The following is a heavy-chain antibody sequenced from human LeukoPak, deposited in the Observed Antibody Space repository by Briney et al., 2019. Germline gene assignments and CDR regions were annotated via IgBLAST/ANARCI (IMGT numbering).Heavy chain of an antibody. CDR1: GFTFSSYE. CDR2: ISSSGSTI. V-gene: IGHV3-48*03. D-gene: IGHD2-15*01. J-gene: IGHJ6*03. Sequence: GGSLRLSCAASGFTFSSYEMNWVRQAPGKGLEWVSYISSSGSTIYYADSVKGRFTISRDNAKNSLYLQMNSLRAEDTAVYYCASSSDGYCSGGSCYSGPYYYYYYMDVWGKGTTVTISS. CDR3: ASSSDGYCSGGSCYSGPYYYYYYMDV.